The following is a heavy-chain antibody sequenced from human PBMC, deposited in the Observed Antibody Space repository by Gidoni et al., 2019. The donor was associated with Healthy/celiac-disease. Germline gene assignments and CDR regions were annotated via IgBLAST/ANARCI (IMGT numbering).Heavy chain of an antibody. CDR3: ARLLWFGELPQWFDP. CDR2: IYYSGST. D-gene: IGHD3-10*01. V-gene: IGHV4-59*08. CDR1: GGSISSYY. Sequence: QVQLQESGPGLVKPSETLSLTCTVPGGSISSYYWSWIRQPPGKGLEWIGYIYYSGSTNYNPSLKSRVTISVDTSKNQFSLKLSSVTAADTAVYYCARLLWFGELPQWFDPWGQGTLVTVSS. J-gene: IGHJ5*02.